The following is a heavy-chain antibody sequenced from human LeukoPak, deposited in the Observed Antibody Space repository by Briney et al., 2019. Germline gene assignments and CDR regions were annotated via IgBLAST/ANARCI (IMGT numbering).Heavy chain of an antibody. V-gene: IGHV3-30*18. Sequence: GGSLRLSCAASGFTFSSYDMHWVRQAPGKGLEWVAVISYDGSNKYYADSVKGRFTISRDNSKNTLRLQMNSLRAEDTAVYYCAKGLYYYDSSGYPPDYWGQGTLVTVSS. J-gene: IGHJ4*02. D-gene: IGHD3-22*01. CDR2: ISYDGSNK. CDR1: GFTFSSYD. CDR3: AKGLYYYDSSGYPPDY.